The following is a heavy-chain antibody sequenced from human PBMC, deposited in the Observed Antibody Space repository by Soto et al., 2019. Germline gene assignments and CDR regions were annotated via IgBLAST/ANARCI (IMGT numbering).Heavy chain of an antibody. D-gene: IGHD6-13*01. Sequence: PGGSLRLSCAASGFSFNRYVMTWVRQGPGKGLEWVSAISGDGDTTYYADSMKGRFTISRDNSKNTLYLQMNSLRAEDTAVYYCVKKEAAAGTYFDYWGQGTLVTVSS. CDR2: ISGDGDTT. CDR3: VKKEAAAGTYFDY. V-gene: IGHV3-23*01. CDR1: GFSFNRYV. J-gene: IGHJ4*02.